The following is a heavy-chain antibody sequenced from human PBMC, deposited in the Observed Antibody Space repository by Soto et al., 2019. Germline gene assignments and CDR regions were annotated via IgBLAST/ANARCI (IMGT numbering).Heavy chain of an antibody. CDR2: ICYDGSNT. J-gene: IGHJ4*02. D-gene: IGHD4-17*01. CDR1: GFTFSSYG. CDR3: ATQSLTTVTQYYFDY. V-gene: IGHV3-33*01. Sequence: PGGSLRLSCAASGFTFSSYGMHWVRQAPGKGLEWVAVICYDGSNTYYADSVKGRFTISRDNSKNTLYLQMNSLRAEDTAVYYCATQSLTTVTQYYFDYWGQGTLVTVSS.